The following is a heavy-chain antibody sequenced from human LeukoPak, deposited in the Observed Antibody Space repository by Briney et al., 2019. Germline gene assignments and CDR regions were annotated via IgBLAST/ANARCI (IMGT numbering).Heavy chain of an antibody. Sequence: GGSLRLSCAASGFTFSSYAMSWVRQAPGKGLEWVSAISGSGGSSYYADSVKGRFTISRDNSKNKLYLQMNSLRAEDTAVYYCARAAVDTAMAVWDYWGQGTLVTVSS. CDR3: ARAAVDTAMAVWDY. CDR1: GFTFSSYA. CDR2: ISGSGGSS. J-gene: IGHJ4*02. V-gene: IGHV3-23*01. D-gene: IGHD5-18*01.